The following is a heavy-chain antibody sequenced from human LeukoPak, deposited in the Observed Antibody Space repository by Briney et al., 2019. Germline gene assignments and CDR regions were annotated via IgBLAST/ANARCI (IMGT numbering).Heavy chain of an antibody. D-gene: IGHD3-22*01. J-gene: IGHJ4*02. V-gene: IGHV1-69*13. CDR3: AREVGQYYDSSGYYYSPFDY. CDR2: IIPIFSTA. Sequence: ASVKVSCKASGGTFSSYAISWVRQAPGQGLEWMGGIIPIFSTANYAQKFQGRVTITADESTSTAYMELSSLRSEDTAVYYCAREVGQYYDSSGYYYSPFDYWGQGTLVTVSS. CDR1: GGTFSSYA.